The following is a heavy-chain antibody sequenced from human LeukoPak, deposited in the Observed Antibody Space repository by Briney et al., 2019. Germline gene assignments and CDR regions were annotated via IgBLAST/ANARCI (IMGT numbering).Heavy chain of an antibody. Sequence: SETLSLTCTVSGGSISSYYWSWIRQPPGKGLEWIGYIYYSGSTNYNPSLKSRVTISVDTSKNQFSLKLSSVTAADTAVYYCARSMALNSGWHPYYFDYWGQGTLVTVSS. J-gene: IGHJ4*02. CDR2: IYYSGST. V-gene: IGHV4-59*01. D-gene: IGHD6-19*01. CDR3: ARSMALNSGWHPYYFDY. CDR1: GGSISSYY.